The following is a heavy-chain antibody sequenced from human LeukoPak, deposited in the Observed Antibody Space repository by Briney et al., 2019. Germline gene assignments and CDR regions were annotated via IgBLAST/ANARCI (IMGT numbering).Heavy chain of an antibody. D-gene: IGHD1-26*01. Sequence: GGSLRLSCAASGFTFSGSAMHWVRQASGKGLEWVGRIRSKANSHATAYAASVKGRFTISRDDSKNTAYLQMNSLKTEDTAVYYCTRPGIVGATVDYWGQGTLVTVSS. CDR2: IRSKANSHAT. V-gene: IGHV3-73*01. J-gene: IGHJ4*02. CDR3: TRPGIVGATVDY. CDR1: GFTFSGSA.